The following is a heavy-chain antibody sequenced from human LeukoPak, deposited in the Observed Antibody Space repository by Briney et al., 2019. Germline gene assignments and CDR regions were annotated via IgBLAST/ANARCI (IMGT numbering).Heavy chain of an antibody. CDR3: ARVVTLTTKYSGWFDP. CDR1: GYSFTKYW. D-gene: IGHD4-11*01. J-gene: IGHJ5*02. Sequence: GESLKISCKGSGYSFTKYWIGWVRQVPGKGLEWMGIIYPGDSDTIYSPSFQGQVTISADKSISTAYLQWSSLKASDTAMYYCARVVTLTTKYSGWFDPWGQGTRVTVSS. V-gene: IGHV5-51*01. CDR2: IYPGDSDT.